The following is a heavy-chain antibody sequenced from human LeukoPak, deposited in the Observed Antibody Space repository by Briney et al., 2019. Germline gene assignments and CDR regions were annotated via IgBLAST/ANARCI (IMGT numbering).Heavy chain of an antibody. CDR3: ARGLLNSSRWYRKVKRPCDY. D-gene: IGHD6-13*01. Sequence: GASVKVSCKASEYTFTGYYMNWLGKAPGQGLEWMGWINPYGGGTNDAQKFNGRGTISRYTSTSPAYMELRNLRADDPGVCYCARGLLNSSRWYRKVKRPCDYWGQGTLVTVSS. CDR1: EYTFTGYY. V-gene: IGHV1-2*02. CDR2: INPYGGGT. J-gene: IGHJ4*02.